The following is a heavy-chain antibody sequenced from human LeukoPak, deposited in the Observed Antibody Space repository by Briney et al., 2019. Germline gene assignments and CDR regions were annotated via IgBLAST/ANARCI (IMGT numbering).Heavy chain of an antibody. CDR3: AKDSSSGWYSWNYFDY. D-gene: IGHD6-19*01. CDR2: IRYDGSNK. J-gene: IGHJ4*02. V-gene: IGHV3-30*02. CDR1: GFTFSSYA. Sequence: GGSLRLSCAASGFTFSSYAMHWVRQAPGKGLEWVAFIRYDGSNKYYADSVKGRFTISRDNSKNTLYLQMNSLRAEDTAVYYCAKDSSSGWYSWNYFDYWGQGTLVTVSS.